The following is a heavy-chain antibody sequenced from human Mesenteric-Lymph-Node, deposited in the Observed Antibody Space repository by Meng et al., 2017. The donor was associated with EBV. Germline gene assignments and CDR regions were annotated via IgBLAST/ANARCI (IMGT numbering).Heavy chain of an antibody. CDR2: IYHSGRT. CDR3: ARVTVTGGYYFDY. D-gene: IGHD4-17*01. Sequence: VELPESGQGMVKPSGTLYLTCAVCGGYIRSSNWWSWVLQPPGKGLEWIGEIYHSGRTSYNPSLKSRVSLSVEKSKNHFSLNLSSVTAADTAVYYCARVTVTGGYYFDYWGQGSLVTVSS. J-gene: IGHJ4*02. V-gene: IGHV4-4*02. CDR1: GGYIRSSNW.